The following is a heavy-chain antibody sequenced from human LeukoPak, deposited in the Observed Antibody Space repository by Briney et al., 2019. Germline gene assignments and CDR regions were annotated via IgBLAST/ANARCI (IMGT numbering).Heavy chain of an antibody. D-gene: IGHD3-10*01. V-gene: IGHV1-3*01. Sequence: ASVKVSCKASGYTFTSYAMHWVRQAPGQRLEWMGWINAGNGNTKYSQKFQGRVTITRDTSASTAYMELSSLRSEDTAVYYCALRRAGSYYSEFDPWGQGTLVTVSS. J-gene: IGHJ5*02. CDR1: GYTFTSYA. CDR2: INAGNGNT. CDR3: ALRRAGSYYSEFDP.